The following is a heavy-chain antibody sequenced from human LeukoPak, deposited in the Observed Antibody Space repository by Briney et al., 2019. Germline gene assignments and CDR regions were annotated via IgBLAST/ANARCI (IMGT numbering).Heavy chain of an antibody. V-gene: IGHV3-23*01. CDR2: IHGNGETT. CDR3: AKDPNGDYVGAFDS. Sequence: GGSLRLSCAASGITVSTNYMSWVRQAPGKGLEWVSGIHGNGETTYYADSVKGRFTISRDNSRELLYLQMNSLRVEDTAVYYCAKDPNGDYVGAFDSWGQGTMVTVSS. D-gene: IGHD4-17*01. J-gene: IGHJ3*02. CDR1: GITVSTNY.